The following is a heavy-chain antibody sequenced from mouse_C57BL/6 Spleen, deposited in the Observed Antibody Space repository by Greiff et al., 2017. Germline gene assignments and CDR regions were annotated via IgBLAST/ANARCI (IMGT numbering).Heavy chain of an antibody. Sequence: DVHLVESGGGLVKPGGSLKLSCAASGFTFSDYGMHWVRQAPEKGLEWVAYISSGSSTIYYADTVKGRFTISRDNAKNTLFLQMTSLRSEDTAMYYCARLNWNYYAMDYWGQGTSVTVSS. V-gene: IGHV5-17*01. D-gene: IGHD4-1*01. CDR2: ISSGSSTI. J-gene: IGHJ4*01. CDR3: ARLNWNYYAMDY. CDR1: GFTFSDYG.